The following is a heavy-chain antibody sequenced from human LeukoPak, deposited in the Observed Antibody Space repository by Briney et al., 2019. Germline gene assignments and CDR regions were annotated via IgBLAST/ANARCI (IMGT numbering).Heavy chain of an antibody. CDR3: VRGKGSTNV. CDR1: GFSFSTYG. J-gene: IGHJ6*04. CDR2: TWPDGSKK. D-gene: IGHD2-2*01. Sequence: GRSLRLSCETSGFSFSTYGMHWVRQAPGKVPEWVAVTWPDGSKKYYADSVKGRFTISRDNSKSTLYLQMISLRGEDTAVYYCVRGKGSTNVWGKGTTVTVSS. V-gene: IGHV3-33*01.